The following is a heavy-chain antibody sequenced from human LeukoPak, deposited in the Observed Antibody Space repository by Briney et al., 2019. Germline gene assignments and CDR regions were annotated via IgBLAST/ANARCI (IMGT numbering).Heavy chain of an antibody. CDR3: AKGDQPLLYGGAFDY. Sequence: PGGSLRLSCAVSGFIFSGYGMHWVRQAPGKGLEWVASIRSDGSSKYYADSVKGRFTISRDNSKNTLYLQMNSLRAEDTAVYYCAKGDQPLLYGGAFDYWGQGTLVTVSS. D-gene: IGHD2-2*02. J-gene: IGHJ4*02. CDR2: IRSDGSSK. CDR1: GFIFSGYG. V-gene: IGHV3-30*02.